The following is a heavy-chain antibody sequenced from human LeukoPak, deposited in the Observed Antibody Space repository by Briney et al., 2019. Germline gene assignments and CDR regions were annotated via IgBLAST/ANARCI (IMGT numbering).Heavy chain of an antibody. CDR2: MNPNSGNT. J-gene: IGHJ4*02. CDR3: ARAEQQLVHGGYLFDY. D-gene: IGHD6-13*01. V-gene: IGHV1-8*01. Sequence: GASVKVSCKASGYTFTSYDINWVRQATGQGLEWMGWMNPNSGNTGYAQKFQGRVTMTRNTSISTAYMELSSLRSEDTAVYYCARAEQQLVHGGYLFDYWGQGTLVTVSS. CDR1: GYTFTSYD.